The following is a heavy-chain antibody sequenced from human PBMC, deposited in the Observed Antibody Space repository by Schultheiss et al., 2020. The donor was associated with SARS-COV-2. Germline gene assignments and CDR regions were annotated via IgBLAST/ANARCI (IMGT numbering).Heavy chain of an antibody. CDR2: IYHSGTT. D-gene: IGHD6-19*01. CDR1: GYSISSGYY. V-gene: IGHV4-38-2*01. CDR3: ARKRSGCLGY. J-gene: IGHJ4*02. Sequence: SETLSLTCAVSGYSISSGYYWGWIRQPPGKGLEWIGSIYHSGTTYYNPSLKSRVTISVDPSKNQFSLKLSSVTAADTAVYYCARKRSGCLGYWGQGTLVTVSS.